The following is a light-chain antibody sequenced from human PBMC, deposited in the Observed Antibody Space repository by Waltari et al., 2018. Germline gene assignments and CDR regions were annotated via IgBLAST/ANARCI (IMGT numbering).Light chain of an antibody. J-gene: IGKJ1*01. Sequence: EVVMTQSPATLSVSPGERATLSCRASRSVSSNVAWYQQKPRQAPRLLISEASTRATSIPARFSGSGSGTEFTLTIGSLQSEDSAVYYGQQYHIWWTFGQGTKVEIK. CDR1: RSVSSN. CDR2: EAS. CDR3: QQYHIWWT. V-gene: IGKV3-15*01.